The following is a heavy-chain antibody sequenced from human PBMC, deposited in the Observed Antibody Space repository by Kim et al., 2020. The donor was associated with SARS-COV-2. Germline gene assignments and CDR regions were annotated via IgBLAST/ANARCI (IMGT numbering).Heavy chain of an antibody. Sequence: SETLSLTCTVSGGSISSSSYYWGWIRQPPGKGLEWIGSIYYSGSTYYNPSLKSRVTISVDTSKNQFSLKLSSVTAADTAVYYCARLIKEGLRYFDWLSPMDYGMDVWGQGTTVTVSS. CDR1: GGSISSSSYY. J-gene: IGHJ6*02. CDR2: IYYSGST. CDR3: ARLIKEGLRYFDWLSPMDYGMDV. V-gene: IGHV4-39*01. D-gene: IGHD3-9*01.